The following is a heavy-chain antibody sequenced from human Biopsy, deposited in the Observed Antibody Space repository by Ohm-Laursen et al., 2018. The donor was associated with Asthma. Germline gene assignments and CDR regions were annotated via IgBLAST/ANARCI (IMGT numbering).Heavy chain of an antibody. Sequence: SVKVSCKISGYILTDLSMHWVRQAPGQGLEWVGGHDHEEGGTVNARRFQGRVTMTEDTSTDTAYMELSSLSSDDTAVYYCASDFPKDYVRYNFQFWGQGTLVTVSS. J-gene: IGHJ4*02. CDR3: ASDFPKDYVRYNFQF. V-gene: IGHV1-24*01. CDR1: GYILTDLS. CDR2: HDHEEGGT. D-gene: IGHD4-17*01.